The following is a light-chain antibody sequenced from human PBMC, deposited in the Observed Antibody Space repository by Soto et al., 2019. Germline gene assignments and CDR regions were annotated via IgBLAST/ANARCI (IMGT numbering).Light chain of an antibody. CDR3: QQVDSYPRT. V-gene: IGKV1-9*01. Sequence: IQWRLSTAWLSATEGDRVAVTCRASQGIGTYLVWYQQKSGKAPTVLIYASSTLQTGVPSRFSGSGSGTDFSLTICSLPPEDVAPYYCQQVDSYPRTFRQGTKVDI. CDR2: ASS. CDR1: QGIGTY. J-gene: IGKJ1*01.